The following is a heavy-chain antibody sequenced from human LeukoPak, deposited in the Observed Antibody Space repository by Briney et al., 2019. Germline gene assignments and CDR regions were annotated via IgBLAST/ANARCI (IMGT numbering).Heavy chain of an antibody. CDR3: ARDHFYCSSTTCYGETIDY. Sequence: ASVTVSCKASGYTFTNYGITWVRQAPGQGLEWMGWISAYNGNTNYAQKLQGRVTITTDTSTSTAYMELRSLRSDDTAVFYCARDHFYCSSTTCYGETIDYWGQGTLVTVSS. V-gene: IGHV1-18*01. CDR1: GYTFTNYG. CDR2: ISAYNGNT. J-gene: IGHJ4*02. D-gene: IGHD2-2*01.